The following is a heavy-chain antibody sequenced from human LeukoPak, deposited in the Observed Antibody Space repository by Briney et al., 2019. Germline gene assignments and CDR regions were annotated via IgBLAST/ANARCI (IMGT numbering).Heavy chain of an antibody. CDR1: GLTVSSNY. D-gene: IGHD2-2*01. CDR2: IYSGGST. CDR3: ARERSTTNWFDP. J-gene: IGHJ5*02. Sequence: GGSLRLSCAASGLTVSSNYMSWVRQAPGKGLEWVAVIYSGGSTYYADSVKGRFTISRDNSKNTLYLQMNSLRAEDTAVYYCARERSTTNWFDPWGQGTLVTVSS. V-gene: IGHV3-53*01.